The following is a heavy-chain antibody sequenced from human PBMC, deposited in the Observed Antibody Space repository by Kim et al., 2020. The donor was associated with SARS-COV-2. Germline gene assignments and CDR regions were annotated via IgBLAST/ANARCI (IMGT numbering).Heavy chain of an antibody. V-gene: IGHV1-69*01. CDR2: A. CDR3: ASERGSWYFDY. J-gene: IGHJ4*02. Sequence: ANYAQKFQGRVTITADESTSTAYMELSSLRSEDTAVYYCASERGSWYFDYWGQGTLVTVSS. D-gene: IGHD6-13*01.